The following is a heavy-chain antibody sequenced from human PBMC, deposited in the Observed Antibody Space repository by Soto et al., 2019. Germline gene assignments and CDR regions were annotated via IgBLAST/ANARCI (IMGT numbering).Heavy chain of an antibody. Sequence: EVQLLESGGGLVQPGGSLRLSCEASGFTFSSYAMSWVRQAPGKGLEWVSAISGSGGSTYYADSVKGRFTISRDNSKNTLYLQMNSLRAEDTAVYYCAKAPTYYDILGPLWGKGTMVTVSS. D-gene: IGHD3-9*01. CDR2: ISGSGGST. V-gene: IGHV3-23*01. CDR3: AKAPTYYDILGPL. CDR1: GFTFSSYA. J-gene: IGHJ3*01.